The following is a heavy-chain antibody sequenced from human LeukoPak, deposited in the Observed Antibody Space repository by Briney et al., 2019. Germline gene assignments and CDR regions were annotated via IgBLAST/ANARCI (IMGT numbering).Heavy chain of an antibody. CDR1: GGSISSGDYY. Sequence: SQTLSLTCTVSGGSISSGDYYWRWLRQPPGTGLEWIGYIYYSGSTYYNPSLKSRVTISVDTSKNQFSLKLSSVTAADTAVYYCARVGYDFWSGPDYWGQGTLVTVSS. J-gene: IGHJ4*02. CDR2: IYYSGST. CDR3: ARVGYDFWSGPDY. D-gene: IGHD3-3*01. V-gene: IGHV4-30-4*08.